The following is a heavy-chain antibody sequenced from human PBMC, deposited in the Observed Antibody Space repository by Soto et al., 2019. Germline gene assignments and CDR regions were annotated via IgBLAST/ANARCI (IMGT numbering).Heavy chain of an antibody. J-gene: IGHJ3*02. CDR1: GFTFSSYW. Sequence: EVQLVESGGGLVQPGGSLRLSCAASGFTFSSYWMSWVRQAPGKGLEWVANIKRDGGEIYYVDSVKGRFTISRDNAKNSLLLQMKRLGDEDAAVYYCAKGCGWYEYAFDIWGQGTMVTVSS. CDR2: IKRDGGEI. V-gene: IGHV3-7*01. CDR3: AKGCGWYEYAFDI. D-gene: IGHD6-19*01.